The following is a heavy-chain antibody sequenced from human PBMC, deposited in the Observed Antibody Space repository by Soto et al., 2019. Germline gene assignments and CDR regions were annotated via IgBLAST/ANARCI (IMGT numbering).Heavy chain of an antibody. V-gene: IGHV3-49*03. J-gene: IGHJ6*02. CDR2: IRSKTYGGTT. CDR3: SRSPRGRDYYFYGLDV. Sequence: LSLTCTVSGGTISSWYWSWLRQVPGKGLEWVGLIRSKTYGGTTEYAASVRGRFTISRDDSQSIASLQMNDLKIEDTGVYYCSRSPRGRDYYFYGLDVWGQGTTVTVS. CDR1: GGTISSWY. D-gene: IGHD3-10*01.